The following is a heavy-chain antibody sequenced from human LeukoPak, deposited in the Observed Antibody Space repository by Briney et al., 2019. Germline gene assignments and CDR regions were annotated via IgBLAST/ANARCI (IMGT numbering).Heavy chain of an antibody. CDR2: IRSTANGYAT. V-gene: IGHV3-73*01. CDR1: GFTFSGSA. D-gene: IGHD2-8*02. J-gene: IGHJ4*02. CDR3: ATYRQVLLPFES. Sequence: PGGSLRLSCAASGFTFSGSALHWVRQASGKGLEWVGRIRSTANGYATAYAASVKGRFTISRDDSKNTAYLQMDSLKTEDTAVYYCATYRQVLLPFESWGQGTLVTVSS.